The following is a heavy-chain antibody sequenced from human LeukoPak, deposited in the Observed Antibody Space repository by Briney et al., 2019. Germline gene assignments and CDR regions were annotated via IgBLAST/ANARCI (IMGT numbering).Heavy chain of an antibody. V-gene: IGHV1-69*06. CDR1: GGTFSSYA. Sequence: GASVKVSCKASGGTFSSYAISWVRQAPGQGLEWMGGIIPIFGTANYAQKFQGRVTITADKSTSTAYMELSSLRSEDTAVYYCARHPGREPPYYDFWSGQNWFDPWGQGTLVTVSS. J-gene: IGHJ5*02. CDR3: ARHPGREPPYYDFWSGQNWFDP. CDR2: IIPIFGTA. D-gene: IGHD3-3*01.